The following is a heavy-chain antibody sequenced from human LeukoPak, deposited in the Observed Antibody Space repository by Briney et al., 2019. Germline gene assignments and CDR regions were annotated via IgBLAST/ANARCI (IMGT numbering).Heavy chain of an antibody. CDR1: GASITSGTYY. V-gene: IGHV4-61*02. Sequence: SQTLSLTCTVSGASITSGTYYWSWIRQPAGKGLECIGRLYTSGRTNYNPSLKSRVTISVDTSKNQFSLQLSSVTAADTAIYHCARDRGFMVRGSMRGYDDYYYYMDVWGKGTTVTISS. J-gene: IGHJ6*03. D-gene: IGHD3-10*01. CDR3: ARDRGFMVRGSMRGYDDYYYYMDV. CDR2: LYTSGRT.